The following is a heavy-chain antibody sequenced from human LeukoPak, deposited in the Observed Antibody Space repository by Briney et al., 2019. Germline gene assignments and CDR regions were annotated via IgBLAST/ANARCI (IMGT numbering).Heavy chain of an antibody. Sequence: QPGRSLRLSCAASGFTFDDYAMHWVRQAPGKGLEWVSGISWNSGSIGYADSVKGRFTISRDNAMNSLYLQMNSLRAEDTALYYCAKDITVGGYCSGGNCPAFDYWGQGTLVTVSS. CDR3: AKDITVGGYCSGGNCPAFDY. D-gene: IGHD2-15*01. CDR1: GFTFDDYA. J-gene: IGHJ4*02. CDR2: ISWNSGSI. V-gene: IGHV3-9*01.